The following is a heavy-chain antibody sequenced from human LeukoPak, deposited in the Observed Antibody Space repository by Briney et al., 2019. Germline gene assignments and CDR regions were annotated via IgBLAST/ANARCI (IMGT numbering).Heavy chain of an antibody. CDR1: GFSFSSYG. J-gene: IGHJ4*02. D-gene: IGHD1-7*01. CDR2: ISASTSVM. CDR3: ARAPTTGTTDY. V-gene: IGHV3-48*04. Sequence: GGSLRLSCAASGFSFSSYGINWVRQAPGKGLEWVSYISASTSVMYYADSVKGRFTISRDNAKNSLYLQLSSLRAEDTAVYYCARAPTTGTTDYWGQGTLVTVSS.